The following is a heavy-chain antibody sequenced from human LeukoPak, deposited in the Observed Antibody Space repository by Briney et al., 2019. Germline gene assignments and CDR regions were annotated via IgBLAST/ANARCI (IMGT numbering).Heavy chain of an antibody. CDR3: ARRDTSGSLFWFDP. Sequence: GESLKISCQGSGYSFSHHWIAWVRKMPGRGLEWMAMMYPGDSDTRYSPSFQGQVTISVDKSISTAYLQWNSLKASDTGMYYCARRDTSGSLFWFDPWGQGTLVTVSS. V-gene: IGHV5-51*01. CDR2: MYPGDSDT. D-gene: IGHD3-10*01. CDR1: GYSFSHHW. J-gene: IGHJ5*02.